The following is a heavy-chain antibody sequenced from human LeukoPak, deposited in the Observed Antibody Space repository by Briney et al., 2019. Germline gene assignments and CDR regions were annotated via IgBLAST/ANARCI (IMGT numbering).Heavy chain of an antibody. Sequence: GGSLRLSCAASGFTFSSYWMHWVRQVPGKGLVWVSRINSDGSSTSYADSVKGRFTIFRDNAKNTLYLQMNSLRAEDTAVYYCARDGSIIAFDMWGQGTMVTVSS. CDR2: INSDGSST. J-gene: IGHJ3*02. CDR1: GFTFSSYW. V-gene: IGHV3-74*01. D-gene: IGHD1-26*01. CDR3: ARDGSIIAFDM.